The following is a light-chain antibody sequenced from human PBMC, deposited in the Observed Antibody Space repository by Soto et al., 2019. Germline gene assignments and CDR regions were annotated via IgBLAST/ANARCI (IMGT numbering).Light chain of an antibody. V-gene: IGKV3-11*01. CDR3: QQRHTWPLT. CDR2: DAD. Sequence: EIVMTQSPATLSVSPGERATVSCRASQFINRYLAWYQQKPGQAPRLLIFDADRRATGIPGRFSGSGSGTDFTLSISSLEPEDFAVYYCQQRHTWPLTFGGVTRVEIK. CDR1: QFINRY. J-gene: IGKJ4*01.